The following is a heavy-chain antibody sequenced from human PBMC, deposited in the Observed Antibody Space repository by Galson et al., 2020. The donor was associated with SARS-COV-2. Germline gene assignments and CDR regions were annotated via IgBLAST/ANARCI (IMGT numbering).Heavy chain of an antibody. J-gene: IGHJ3*02. D-gene: IGHD3-3*01. CDR2: IYYSGST. V-gene: IGHV4-39*07. CDR3: ARDRGITIFGGVITDAFDI. Sequence: SETLSLTCTVSGGSISSSSYYWGWIRQPPGKGLEWIGSIYYSGSTYYNPSLKSRVTISVDTSKNQFSLKLSSVTAADTAVYYCARDRGITIFGGVITDAFDIWGQGTMVTVSS. CDR1: GGSISSSSYY.